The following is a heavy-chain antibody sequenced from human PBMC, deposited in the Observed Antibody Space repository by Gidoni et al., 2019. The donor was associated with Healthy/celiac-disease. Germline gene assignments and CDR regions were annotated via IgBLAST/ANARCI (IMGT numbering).Heavy chain of an antibody. CDR3: TTERSSSWYKSAFDI. D-gene: IGHD6-13*01. V-gene: IGHV3-15*01. CDR2: IKSKTDGGTT. Sequence: EVQLLESGGGLVKPVWALSLSCAASGFPFSTAWMSWVRQAPGKGLEWVGRIKSKTDGGTTDYAAPVKGRLTISRDDSKNTLYMQMNSLKTEDTAVYYCTTERSSSWYKSAFDIWGQGTMVTVSS. CDR1: GFPFSTAW. J-gene: IGHJ3*02.